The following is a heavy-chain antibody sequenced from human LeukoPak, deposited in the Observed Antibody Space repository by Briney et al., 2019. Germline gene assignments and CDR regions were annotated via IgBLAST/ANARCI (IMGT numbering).Heavy chain of an antibody. CDR3: ARDDRSYCGGDCYSNWFDP. Sequence: SETLSLTCTVSGGSISSYYWSWIRQPPGKGLEWIGSIYHSGSTYYNPSLKSRVTISVDTSKNQFSLKLSSVTAADTAVYCCARDDRSYCGGDCYSNWFDPWGQGTLVTVSS. D-gene: IGHD2-21*01. CDR1: GGSISSYY. J-gene: IGHJ5*02. V-gene: IGHV4-38-2*02. CDR2: IYHSGST.